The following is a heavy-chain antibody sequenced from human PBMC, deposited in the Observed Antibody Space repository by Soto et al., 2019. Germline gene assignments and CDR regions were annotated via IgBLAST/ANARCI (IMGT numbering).Heavy chain of an antibody. CDR2: IKQDGSKK. V-gene: IGHV3-7*05. CDR3: ARDVSPGSSSLYLDAFEI. J-gene: IGHJ3*02. D-gene: IGHD6-13*01. CDR1: GFTLSMYW. Sequence: EVHLEESGGGLVQPGGSLRLSCAASGFTLSMYWMTWVRQAPGRGLEWVANIKQDGSKKSYLDSVRGRFTISRDNVRNSLYRQMYSLRAEDTALYYCARDVSPGSSSLYLDAFEIWGQGTMVIVSS.